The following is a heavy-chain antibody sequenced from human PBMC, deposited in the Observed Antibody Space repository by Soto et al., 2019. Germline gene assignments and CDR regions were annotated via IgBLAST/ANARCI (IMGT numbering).Heavy chain of an antibody. V-gene: IGHV3-15*01. D-gene: IGHD6-13*01. CDR3: TTGDSSTWYGHYYFDY. CDR1: GFTFAHAW. J-gene: IGHJ4*02. Sequence: EVQLVESGGGLVKPGGSLRLSCAASGFTFAHAWMTWVRQAPGKGLEWVGRIQTNTDAGTTDYAAPVKGRFSISRDDSKNTLVLQMNSLKPEDSAVYYCTTGDSSTWYGHYYFDYWGQGTVVSVSS. CDR2: IQTNTDAGTT.